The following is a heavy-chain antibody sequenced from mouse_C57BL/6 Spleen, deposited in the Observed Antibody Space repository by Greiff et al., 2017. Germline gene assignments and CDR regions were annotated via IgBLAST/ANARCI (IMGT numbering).Heavy chain of an antibody. D-gene: IGHD1-1*01. CDR3: VCYGSSPYWFFDV. CDR2: IDPSDSCT. CDR1: GYTFTSYW. J-gene: IGHJ1*03. V-gene: IGHV1-50*01. Sequence: QVQLQQPGAELVKPGASVKLSCKASGYTFTSYWMQWVKQRPGQGLEWIGEIDPSDSCTNYNQKFKSKATLTVDTSSRTAYIQLSSLTSADSAVYSLVCYGSSPYWFFDVWGTGTTVTVSS.